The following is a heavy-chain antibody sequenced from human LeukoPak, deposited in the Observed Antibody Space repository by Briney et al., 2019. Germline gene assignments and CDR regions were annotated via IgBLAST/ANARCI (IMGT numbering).Heavy chain of an antibody. Sequence: PGGSLRLSCAASGFTFSSYAMHWVRQAPGKGLEWMAVISYDGSNKYYADSVKGRFTISRDNSKNTLYLQMNSLRAEDTAVYYCAKTGFLTGYISHFDLWGRGTLVTVSS. CDR2: ISYDGSNK. D-gene: IGHD3-9*01. CDR3: AKTGFLTGYISHFDL. V-gene: IGHV3-30*04. J-gene: IGHJ2*01. CDR1: GFTFSSYA.